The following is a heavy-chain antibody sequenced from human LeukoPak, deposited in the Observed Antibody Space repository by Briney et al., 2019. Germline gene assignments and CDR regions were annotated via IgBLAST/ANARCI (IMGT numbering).Heavy chain of an antibody. V-gene: IGHV3-48*03. D-gene: IGHD4-17*01. Sequence: GGSLRLSCAACGFTFSSYEMNWVRQAPGKGLEWVSYISSSGSTIYYADSVKGRFTISRDNAKNSLYLQMNSLRAEDTAVYYCARRLRRNYFDYWGQGTLVTVSS. CDR1: GFTFSSYE. CDR3: ARRLRRNYFDY. CDR2: ISSSGSTI. J-gene: IGHJ4*02.